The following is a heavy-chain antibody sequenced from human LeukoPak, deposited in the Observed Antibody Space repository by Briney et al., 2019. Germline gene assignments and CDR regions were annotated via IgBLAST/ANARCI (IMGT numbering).Heavy chain of an antibody. J-gene: IGHJ6*03. D-gene: IGHD3-16*01. V-gene: IGHV3-23*01. CDR3: AKDGSWGDYYFYFYIDV. CDR1: GFAFSNSA. CDR2: ISASGHYT. Sequence: GGSLRLSCEASGFAFSNSAMSWVRQAPGKGLEWVSGISASGHYTYNADSAKGRFTISRDNSKNTLYLQMNSLRAEDTALYYCAKDGSWGDYYFYFYIDVWGKGTTVTVSS.